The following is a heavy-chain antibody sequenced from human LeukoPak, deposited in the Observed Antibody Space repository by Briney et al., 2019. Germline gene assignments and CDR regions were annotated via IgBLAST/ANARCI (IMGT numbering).Heavy chain of an antibody. V-gene: IGHV4-34*01. D-gene: IGHD5-12*01. CDR1: GGSFSGYY. CDR3: ARVGVATITDAFDI. Sequence: SETLSLTCAVYGGSFSGYYWSWIRQPPGKGLEWIGGINHSGSTNYNPSLKSRVTISVDTSKNQFSLKLSSVTAADTAVYYCARVGVATITDAFDIWGQGTMVTVSS. CDR2: INHSGST. J-gene: IGHJ3*02.